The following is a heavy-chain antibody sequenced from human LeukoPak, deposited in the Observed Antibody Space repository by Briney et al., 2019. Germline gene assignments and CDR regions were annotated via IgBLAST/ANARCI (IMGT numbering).Heavy chain of an antibody. J-gene: IGHJ4*02. CDR1: GFTFSSYG. V-gene: IGHV3-72*01. Sequence: GGSLRLSCAASGFTFSSYGMHWVRQAPGKGLEWVGRTRNKANSYTTEYAASVKGRFTISRGDSKNSLYLQMNSLKTEDTAVYYCARESGVYSSSWYLDYWGQGTLVTVSS. CDR3: ARESGVYSSSWYLDY. D-gene: IGHD6-13*01. CDR2: TRNKANSYTT.